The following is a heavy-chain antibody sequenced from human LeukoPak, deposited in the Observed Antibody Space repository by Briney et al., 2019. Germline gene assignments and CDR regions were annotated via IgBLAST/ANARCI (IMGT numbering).Heavy chain of an antibody. D-gene: IGHD3-22*01. J-gene: IGHJ4*02. V-gene: IGHV3-23*01. CDR3: SRASHTMIEVVRFVC. CDR2: ISGSGGST. Sequence: GGSLRLSCAASGFTISSYAISWLRQAPGKGLEWVSAISGSGGSTYYADSVKGRFTISREKSKNTLYLQMNSLRAEDTAVYYYSRASHTMIEVVRFVCCGQGDLVTVSS. CDR1: GFTISSYA.